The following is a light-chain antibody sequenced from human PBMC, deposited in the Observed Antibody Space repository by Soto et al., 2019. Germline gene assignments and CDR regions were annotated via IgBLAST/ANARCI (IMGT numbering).Light chain of an antibody. CDR3: QQYGSSLPWT. V-gene: IGKV3-20*01. Sequence: DIVLTQSPRTLSWSREGRGTLWCTASQIVSSNYLAWYQQKPGQAPRLLISNASRRATGIPDRFSGSGSATDFTLTIAGLEPEDFAMYYCQQYGSSLPWTFGQGTKVDIK. CDR2: NAS. CDR1: QIVSSNY. J-gene: IGKJ1*01.